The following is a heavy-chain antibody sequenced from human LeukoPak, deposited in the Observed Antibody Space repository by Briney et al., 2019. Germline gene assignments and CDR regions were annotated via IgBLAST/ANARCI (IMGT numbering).Heavy chain of an antibody. Sequence: ASVKVSCKASGGTFSSYAISWVRQAPGQGLEWMGGIIPIFGTANYAQKSQGRVTITTDESTSTAYMELSSLRSEDTAVYYCARSGDIVVVPAANYYFDYWGQGTLVTVSS. CDR2: IIPIFGTA. V-gene: IGHV1-69*05. CDR1: GGTFSSYA. CDR3: ARSGDIVVVPAANYYFDY. J-gene: IGHJ4*02. D-gene: IGHD2-2*01.